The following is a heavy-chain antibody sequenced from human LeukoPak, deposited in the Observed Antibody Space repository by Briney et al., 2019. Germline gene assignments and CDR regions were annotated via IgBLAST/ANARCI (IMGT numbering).Heavy chain of an antibody. Sequence: GGSLRLSCAASGFTFSSFAMSWVRQAPGRGMEWVASFSSASAFTYYADSVKGRFTISRDNSKNTLYLQMNSLRAEDTAVYYCARGGAHPGRFDYWGQGTLVTVSS. CDR1: GFTFSSFA. CDR2: FSSASAFT. CDR3: ARGGAHPGRFDY. D-gene: IGHD3-10*01. J-gene: IGHJ4*02. V-gene: IGHV3-23*01.